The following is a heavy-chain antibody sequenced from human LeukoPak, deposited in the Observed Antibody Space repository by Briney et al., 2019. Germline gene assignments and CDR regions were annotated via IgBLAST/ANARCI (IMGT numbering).Heavy chain of an antibody. V-gene: IGHV3-43D*03. CDR1: GFTFDDYA. D-gene: IGHD6-13*01. J-gene: IGHJ4*02. CDR2: ITWDSDST. CDR3: AKGTSSWHEFDY. Sequence: GGSLRLSCAASGFTFDDYAMHWVRQAPGKGLEWVSLITWDSDSTYYADSVKGRFTISRDNSKNSLYLQMNSLRPEDTALYYCAKGTSSWHEFDYWGQGALVTVSS.